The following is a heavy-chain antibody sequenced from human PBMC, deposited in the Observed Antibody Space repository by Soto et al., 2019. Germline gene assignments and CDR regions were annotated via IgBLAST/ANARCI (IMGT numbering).Heavy chain of an antibody. Sequence: PSETLSLTCTVSGGSISSSIYYWGWIRQPPGKGLEWIGSIYYSGSTYYNPSLKSRVTISVDTSKNQFSLKLSSVTAADTAVYYCARLRYYYDSSGYYQFDYWGQGTLVTVSS. D-gene: IGHD3-22*01. V-gene: IGHV4-39*01. J-gene: IGHJ4*02. CDR1: GGSISSSIYY. CDR3: ARLRYYYDSSGYYQFDY. CDR2: IYYSGST.